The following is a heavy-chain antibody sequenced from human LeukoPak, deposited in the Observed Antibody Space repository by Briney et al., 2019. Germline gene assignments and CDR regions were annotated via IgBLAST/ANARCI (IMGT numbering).Heavy chain of an antibody. J-gene: IGHJ4*02. D-gene: IGHD3-16*02. V-gene: IGHV1-69*04. CDR1: GYTFTSYY. CDR2: IIPILGIA. CDR3: ARDRNDYVWGSYHFDY. Sequence: ASVKVSCKASGYTFTSYYMHWVRQAPGQGLEWMGRIIPILGIANYAQKFQGRVTITADKSTSTAYMELSSLRSEDTAVYYCARDRNDYVWGSYHFDYWGQGTLVTVSS.